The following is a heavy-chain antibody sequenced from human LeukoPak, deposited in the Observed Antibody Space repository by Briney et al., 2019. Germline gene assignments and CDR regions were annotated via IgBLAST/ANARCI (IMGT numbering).Heavy chain of an antibody. V-gene: IGHV3-48*03. J-gene: IGHJ4*02. Sequence: PGGSLRLSCAASGFTFSTYDMNWVRQAPGKGLEWVSYISSGGSTKYYADSVKGRFTISRDNAKNSLYLQMNSLRAEDTAVYYCARGHEGDYFDYWGQGTLVTVSS. CDR1: GFTFSTYD. CDR2: ISSGGSTK. CDR3: ARGHEGDYFDY.